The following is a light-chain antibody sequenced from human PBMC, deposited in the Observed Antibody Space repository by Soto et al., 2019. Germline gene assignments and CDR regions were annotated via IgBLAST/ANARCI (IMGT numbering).Light chain of an antibody. Sequence: HMAHSPSFLSASMGEKIIITCRAIRDVGSDVSWYQQKPGQAPKLLIYAASNLYTGVPSRFSGSRSGTEFTLTISRLQPEDCALYYCPQHYGSSWTFGQGTKVDIK. CDR3: PQHYGSSWT. J-gene: IGKJ1*01. CDR1: RDVGSD. V-gene: IGKV1-17*01. CDR2: AAS.